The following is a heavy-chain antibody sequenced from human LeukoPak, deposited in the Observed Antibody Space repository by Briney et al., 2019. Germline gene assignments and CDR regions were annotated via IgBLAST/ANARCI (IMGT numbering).Heavy chain of an antibody. CDR3: TTGPIAARDYYYYMDV. Sequence: GWSLRLYCAACGFTFSNAWMSWVHTPRGKGLEWFGSSKHKTDGGATDYAGPVKVRFTISRDDSKNTLYLQMNSLKTEDTAVYYCTTGPIAARDYYYYMDVWGKGTTVTVSS. CDR1: GFTFSNAW. V-gene: IGHV3-15*01. CDR2: SKHKTDGGAT. J-gene: IGHJ6*03. D-gene: IGHD6-6*01.